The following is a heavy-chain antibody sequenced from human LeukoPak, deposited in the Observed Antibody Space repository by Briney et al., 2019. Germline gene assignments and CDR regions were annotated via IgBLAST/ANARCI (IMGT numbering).Heavy chain of an antibody. V-gene: IGHV1-2*06. CDR2: ITPNSGGT. CDR3: ARDASWLVNDY. Sequence: MGRITPNSGGTNYAQKFQGRVTMTRDTSISTAYMELSRLRSDDTAVYYCARDASWLVNDYWGQGTLVTVSS. D-gene: IGHD6-19*01. J-gene: IGHJ4*02.